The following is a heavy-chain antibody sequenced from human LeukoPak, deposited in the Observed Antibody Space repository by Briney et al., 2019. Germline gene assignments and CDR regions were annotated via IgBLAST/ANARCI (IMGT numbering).Heavy chain of an antibody. CDR1: GGSISSYY. V-gene: IGHV4-59*01. CDR3: ARVASVTVDKSKQDYYYYMDV. Sequence: SETLSLTCTVSGGSISSYYWSWIRQPPGKGLEWIGYIYYSGSTNYNPSLKSRVTISVDTSKNQFSLKLSSVTAADTAVYYCARVASVTVDKSKQDYYYYMDVWGKGTTVTVSS. D-gene: IGHD4-11*01. CDR2: IYYSGST. J-gene: IGHJ6*03.